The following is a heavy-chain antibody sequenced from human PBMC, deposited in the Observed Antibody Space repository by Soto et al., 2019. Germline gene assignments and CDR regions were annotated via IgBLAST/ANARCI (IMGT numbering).Heavy chain of an antibody. J-gene: IGHJ4*02. CDR2: IYWDDDK. Sequence: SGPTLVKPTQTLTLTCTFSGFSLSTSGVGVGWIRQPPGKALEWLALIYWDDDKRYSPSLKSRLTITKDTSKNQVVLTMTNMDPVDTATYYCAHRISFYHRQGFDYWGQGTLVTVSS. D-gene: IGHD2-15*01. CDR1: GFSLSTSGVG. CDR3: AHRISFYHRQGFDY. V-gene: IGHV2-5*02.